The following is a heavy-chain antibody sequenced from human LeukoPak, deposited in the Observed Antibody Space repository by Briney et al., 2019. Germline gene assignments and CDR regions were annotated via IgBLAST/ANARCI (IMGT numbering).Heavy chain of an antibody. D-gene: IGHD3-22*01. CDR1: GFTVSSNY. Sequence: GGSLRPSCAASGFTVSSNYMSWVRQAPGKGLEWVSVIYSGGSTYYADSVKGRFTISRDNSKNTLYLQMNSLRAEDTAVYYCARVMGYDSSGYYDGFDYWGQGTLVTVSS. CDR2: IYSGGST. J-gene: IGHJ4*02. V-gene: IGHV3-66*01. CDR3: ARVMGYDSSGYYDGFDY.